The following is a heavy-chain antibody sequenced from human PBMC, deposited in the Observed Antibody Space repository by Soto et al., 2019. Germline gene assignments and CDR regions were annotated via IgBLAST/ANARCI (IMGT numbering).Heavy chain of an antibody. CDR2: IKEDGSEK. CDR3: ASRPSEVKYYGGFDF. CDR1: GLTFSRHW. D-gene: IGHD3-3*01. Sequence: VQLVESGGGLVQPGGSLRLSCTASGLTFSRHWMTWVRQTPEKGLEWVANIKEDGSEKYYVDSVKGRFTISRDNAKNSLFLEMNDLRVEDTAVYHCASRPSEVKYYGGFDFWGQGTVVTVSS. V-gene: IGHV3-7*03. J-gene: IGHJ4*02.